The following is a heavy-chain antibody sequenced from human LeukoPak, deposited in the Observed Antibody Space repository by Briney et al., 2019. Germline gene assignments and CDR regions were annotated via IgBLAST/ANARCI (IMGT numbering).Heavy chain of an antibody. D-gene: IGHD6-13*01. CDR1: GFTFSNYG. Sequence: GGSLRLSCAASGFTFSNYGMHWVRQAPGKGLDWVAVTSNDGANKFYADSVKGRFTISRDNSKNTLYLQMNSLRAEDTAVYYCARDGITYSSSWYDRPDYWGQGTLVTVSS. CDR2: TSNDGANK. CDR3: ARDGITYSSSWYDRPDY. J-gene: IGHJ4*02. V-gene: IGHV3-30*03.